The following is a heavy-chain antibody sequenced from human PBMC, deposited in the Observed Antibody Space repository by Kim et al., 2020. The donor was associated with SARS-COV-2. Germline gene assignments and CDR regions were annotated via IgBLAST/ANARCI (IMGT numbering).Heavy chain of an antibody. D-gene: IGHD2-15*01. CDR3: TTDYERIEGQCDGGICYPAGL. Sequence: GGSLRLSCAASGFSFTSVWLSWVRQAPGKGLEWVGRLRSSADGGTADYAAPVQVRFTISSADSKDTLHLQMHGLTTEDTAVYSCTTDYERIEGQCDGGICYPAGLWGQGTLVTVSS. CDR1: GFSFTSVW. V-gene: IGHV3-15*01. J-gene: IGHJ4*02. CDR2: LRSSADGGTA.